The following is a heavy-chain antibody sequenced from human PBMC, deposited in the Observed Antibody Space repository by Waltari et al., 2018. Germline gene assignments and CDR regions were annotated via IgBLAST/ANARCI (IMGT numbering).Heavy chain of an antibody. V-gene: IGHV3-48*01. Sequence: EVQLVESGGGLVQPGGSLRLSCGVSGFTFSSYSMNWVRQAPGKGLGWVSYISGSSSTRYYADSVKGRFTISRDNAKNSMHLQMSSRRAEDTAVYYCATAARRRDVGDLSWGQGTLVTVPS. J-gene: IGHJ4*02. CDR1: GFTFSSYS. CDR2: ISGSSSTR. CDR3: ATAARRRDVGDLS. D-gene: IGHD3-16*02.